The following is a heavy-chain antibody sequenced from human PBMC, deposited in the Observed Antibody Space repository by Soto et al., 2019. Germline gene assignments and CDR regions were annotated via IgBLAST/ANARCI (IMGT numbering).Heavy chain of an antibody. CDR2: IYSGGST. J-gene: IGHJ4*02. Sequence: PGGSLRLSCAASGFTVSSNYMSWVRQAPGKGLEWVSVIYSGGSTYYADSVKGRFTISRDNSKNTLYLQMNSLRAEDTAVYYCARGQLLWFAEGFDYWGQGTLVTVSS. V-gene: IGHV3-66*01. CDR1: GFTVSSNY. D-gene: IGHD3-10*01. CDR3: ARGQLLWFAEGFDY.